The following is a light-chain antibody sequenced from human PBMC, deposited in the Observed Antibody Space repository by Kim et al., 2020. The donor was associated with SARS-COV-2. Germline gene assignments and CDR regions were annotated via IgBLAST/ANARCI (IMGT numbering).Light chain of an antibody. CDR1: QSISSW. CDR2: KAS. CDR3: QQYNSYPLT. J-gene: IGKJ4*01. V-gene: IGKV1-5*03. Sequence: CVGDRVTSTCRASQSISSWLAWYQQKPGKAPKLLIYKASSLESGVPSRFSGSGSGTEFTLTISSLQPDDFATYYCQQYNSYPLTFGGGTKVDIK.